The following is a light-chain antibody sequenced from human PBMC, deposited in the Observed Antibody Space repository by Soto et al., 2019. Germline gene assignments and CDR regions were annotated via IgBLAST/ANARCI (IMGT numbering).Light chain of an antibody. CDR1: RDISNS. V-gene: IGKV1-12*01. J-gene: IGKJ2*01. CDR2: GAS. Sequence: KMTQSLSSVSASNGDRLTITCRASRDISNSLAWYQQTPGKAPKLLLRGASSLHRGVPSRFSGGGAGTEFTLTISSLQPEDFATYYCQQTSALPRTFGQGTNVDIK. CDR3: QQTSALPRT.